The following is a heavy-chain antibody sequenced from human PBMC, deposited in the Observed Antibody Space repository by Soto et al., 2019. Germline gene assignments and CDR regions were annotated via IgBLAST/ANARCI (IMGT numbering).Heavy chain of an antibody. D-gene: IGHD2-2*01. CDR3: AGYCCSGGFPEDQSFSLYV. CDR2: IHYSGST. J-gene: IGHJ6*02. V-gene: IGHV4-30-4*01. Sequence: SATLSLTCTFSGGTIGSVDYYWILVRQPPGQGLEWIGYIHYSGSTYYNPSLKSRVTISVDTSKKQVSLKLSSVSAPDTARYLCAGYCCSGGFPEDQSFSLYVWCQGSTVTV. CDR1: GGTIGSVDYY.